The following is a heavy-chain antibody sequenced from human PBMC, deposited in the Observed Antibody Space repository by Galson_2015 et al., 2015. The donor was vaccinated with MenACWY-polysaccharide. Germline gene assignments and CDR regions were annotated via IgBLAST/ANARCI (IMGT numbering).Heavy chain of an antibody. Sequence: SLRLSCAASGFTFSSYAMHWVRQAPDKGLEWVAVISYDGSNKYFADSVKGRFTISRDNSKNTMYLQMSSLRAEDTAAYYCTRTYCSRTTCYAPDKPGFDFWGQGTLVTVSS. CDR3: TRTYCSRTTCYAPDKPGFDF. J-gene: IGHJ4*02. CDR2: ISYDGSNK. V-gene: IGHV3-30-3*01. D-gene: IGHD2-2*01. CDR1: GFTFSSYA.